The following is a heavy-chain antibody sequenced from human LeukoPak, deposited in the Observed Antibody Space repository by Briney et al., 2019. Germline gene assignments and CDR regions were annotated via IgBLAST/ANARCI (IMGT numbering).Heavy chain of an antibody. Sequence: SETLSLTCAVYGGSFSGYFWSWIRQPPGKGLEWIGEINHTGSTNYNPSLKSRVTISVDTSKNQFSLKVSSVTDADTAVYYCATSKDYVWGTYRWALGYWGQGTLVTVSS. V-gene: IGHV4-34*01. J-gene: IGHJ4*02. CDR1: GGSFSGYF. CDR2: INHTGST. D-gene: IGHD3-16*02. CDR3: ATSKDYVWGTYRWALGY.